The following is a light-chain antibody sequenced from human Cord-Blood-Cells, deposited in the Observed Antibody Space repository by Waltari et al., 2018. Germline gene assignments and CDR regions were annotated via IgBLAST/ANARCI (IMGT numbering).Light chain of an antibody. V-gene: IGLV2-14*03. J-gene: IGLJ1*01. CDR1: SSDVGGYNY. CDR3: SSYTSSSTLV. CDR2: DVS. Sequence: QSALTQPASVSGSPGQSITISCTGTSSDVGGYNYVSWYQQHPGKAPKLMIYDVSNLPSGFSNRFFGSKSGNTASLTISGLQAEDEADYYCSSYTSSSTLVFGTGTKVTVL.